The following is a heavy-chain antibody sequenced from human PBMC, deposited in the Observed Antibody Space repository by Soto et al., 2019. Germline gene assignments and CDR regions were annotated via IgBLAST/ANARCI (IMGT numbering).Heavy chain of an antibody. J-gene: IGHJ6*03. D-gene: IGHD2-15*01. Sequence: GGSLRLSCAASGFTFSSYAMSWVRQAPGKGLEWVSAISGSGGSTYYADSVKGRFTISRDNSKNSLYLQMNSLRAEDTAVYYCAKYFPLVGGYCSGGSCYATNTQTGYYYYMDVWGKGTTVTVSS. CDR1: GFTFSSYA. CDR3: AKYFPLVGGYCSGGSCYATNTQTGYYYYMDV. CDR2: ISGSGGST. V-gene: IGHV3-23*01.